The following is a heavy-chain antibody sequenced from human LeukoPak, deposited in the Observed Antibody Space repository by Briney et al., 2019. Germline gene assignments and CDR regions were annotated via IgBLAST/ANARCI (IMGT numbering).Heavy chain of an antibody. Sequence: GGSLRLSCAASGFTFSSYSMNWVRQAPGKGLEWVSSISSSSSYIYYADSVKGRFTISRDNAKNSLYLQMNSLRAEDTAMYYCARDGRGQLLVPYYYYYMDVWGKGTTVTVSS. D-gene: IGHD6-13*01. J-gene: IGHJ6*03. CDR2: ISSSSSYI. CDR3: ARDGRGQLLVPYYYYYMDV. CDR1: GFTFSSYS. V-gene: IGHV3-21*01.